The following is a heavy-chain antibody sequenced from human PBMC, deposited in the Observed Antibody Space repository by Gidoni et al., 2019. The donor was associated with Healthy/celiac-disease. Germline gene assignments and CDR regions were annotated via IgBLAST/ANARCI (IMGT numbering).Heavy chain of an antibody. CDR1: GGSFSGYY. Sequence: QVQLQQWGAGLLRPSETLSLTCAVYGGSFSGYYWSWIRQPPEKGLEWIGEINHSGSTNYNPSLNSRATISVDTSKNQFSLKLSSVTAADTAVYYVARVVPAAHEYFQHWGQGTMVTVSS. V-gene: IGHV4-34*01. J-gene: IGHJ1*01. D-gene: IGHD2-2*01. CDR3: ARVVPAAHEYFQH. CDR2: INHSGST.